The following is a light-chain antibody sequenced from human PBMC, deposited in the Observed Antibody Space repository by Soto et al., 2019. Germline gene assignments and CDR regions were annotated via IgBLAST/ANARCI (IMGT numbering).Light chain of an antibody. J-gene: IGLJ1*01. CDR3: CSYAGSSTFFYV. Sequence: QSALAQPASVSGSPGQSITISCTGTSNDVGGYNYVSWFQQHPGKAPKLLIFEVSNRPSGVSNRFSGSKSGNTASLTISGLQAEDEADYYCCSYAGSSTFFYVFGTGTKVTVL. CDR1: SNDVGGYNY. CDR2: EVS. V-gene: IGLV2-23*02.